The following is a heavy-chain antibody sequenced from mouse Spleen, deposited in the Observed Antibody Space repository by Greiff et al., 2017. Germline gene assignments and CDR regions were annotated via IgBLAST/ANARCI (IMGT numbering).Heavy chain of an antibody. CDR2: ISSGGSYT. Sequence: EVKVVESGGDLVKPGGSLKLSCAASGFTFSSYGMSWVRQTPDKRLEWVATISSGGSYTYYPDSVKGRFTISRDNAKNTLYLQMSSLKSEDTAMYYCARRGEDFDYWGQGTTLTVSS. V-gene: IGHV5-6*02. J-gene: IGHJ2*01. CDR3: ARRGEDFDY. CDR1: GFTFSSYG.